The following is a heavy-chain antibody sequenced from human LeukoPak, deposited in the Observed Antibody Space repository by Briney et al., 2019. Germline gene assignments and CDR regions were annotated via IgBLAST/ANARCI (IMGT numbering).Heavy chain of an antibody. CDR1: GFTSRTSG. CDR2: ISSSGTTI. V-gene: IGHV3-48*01. D-gene: IGHD1-26*01. CDR3: AKDGGTHFDH. J-gene: IGHJ4*02. Sequence: GGSLRLSCAASGFTSRTSGMNWVGQAPGKGREWVSYISSSGTTISYAQSVKGRFTITRDNAQNSLTLHMNTLRADDTAVYYCAKDGGTHFDHWGQGTLVTVSS.